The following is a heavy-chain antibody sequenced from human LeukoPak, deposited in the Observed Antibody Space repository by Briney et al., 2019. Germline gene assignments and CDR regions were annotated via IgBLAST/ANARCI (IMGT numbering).Heavy chain of an antibody. V-gene: IGHV4-59*11. Sequence: SETLSLTCTVSGGSISSHYWSWIRPPPGKGLEWIGYIYYSGSTNYNPSLKSRVTISVDTSKNQFSLKLSSVTAADTAVYYCARVKPVRYYMDVWGKGTTVTVSS. CDR3: ARVKPVRYYMDV. CDR1: GGSISSHY. CDR2: IYYSGST. J-gene: IGHJ6*03.